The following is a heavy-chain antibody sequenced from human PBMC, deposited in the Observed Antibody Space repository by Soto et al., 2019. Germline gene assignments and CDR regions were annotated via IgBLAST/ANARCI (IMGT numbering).Heavy chain of an antibody. Sequence: SVKVSCKASGFTFTSSAVQWVRQARVQRLEWIGWIVVGSGNTNYAQKFQERVTITRDMSTSTAYMELSSLRSEDTAVYYCAASERPSPYDFWSGYPPYFYWGQGTLVTVSS. CDR3: AASERPSPYDFWSGYPPYFY. D-gene: IGHD3-3*01. J-gene: IGHJ4*02. CDR1: GFTFTSSA. V-gene: IGHV1-58*01. CDR2: IVVGSGNT.